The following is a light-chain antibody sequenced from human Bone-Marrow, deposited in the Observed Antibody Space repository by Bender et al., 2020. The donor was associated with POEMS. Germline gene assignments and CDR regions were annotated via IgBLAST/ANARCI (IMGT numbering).Light chain of an antibody. CDR2: EVS. J-gene: IGLJ2*01. CDR1: SGDIGSYDY. Sequence: QSALTQPASVSGSPGQSITISCTGTSGDIGSYDYVSWYQQHPGKAPKLMIYEVSNRPSGVSSRFSGSKSGNTASLTISGLQADDEADYYCSSYTITNPPSVLFGGGTKVTVL. CDR3: SSYTITNPPSVL. V-gene: IGLV2-14*03.